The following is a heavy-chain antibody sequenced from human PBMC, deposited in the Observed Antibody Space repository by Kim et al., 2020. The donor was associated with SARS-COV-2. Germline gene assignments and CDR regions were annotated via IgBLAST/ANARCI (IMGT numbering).Heavy chain of an antibody. V-gene: IGHV4-34*01. CDR3: ARGYVAAPVLHFDY. CDR1: GGSFSGYY. J-gene: IGHJ4*02. CDR2: INHSGST. D-gene: IGHD2-15*01. Sequence: SETLSLTCAVYGGSFSGYYWSWIRQPPGKGLEWIGEINHSGSTNYNPSLKSRVTISVDTSKNQFSLKLSSVTAADTAVYYCARGYVAAPVLHFDYWGQGTLVTVSS.